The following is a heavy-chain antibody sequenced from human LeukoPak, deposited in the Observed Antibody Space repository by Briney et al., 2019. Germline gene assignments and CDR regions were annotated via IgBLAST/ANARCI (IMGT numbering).Heavy chain of an antibody. J-gene: IGHJ2*01. Sequence: SETLSLTCTVSGGSISSYYWSWIRQPPGKGLEWIGYIYYSGSTYYNPSLKSRVTISVDTSKNQFSLKLSSVTAADTAVYYCARASGNWYFDLWGRGTLVTVSS. CDR2: IYYSGST. V-gene: IGHV4-59*12. CDR3: ARASGNWYFDL. CDR1: GGSISSYY.